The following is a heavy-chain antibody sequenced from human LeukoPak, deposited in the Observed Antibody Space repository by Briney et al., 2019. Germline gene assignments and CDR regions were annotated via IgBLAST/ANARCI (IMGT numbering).Heavy chain of an antibody. CDR2: ISVCGGVR. CDR3: ARDRGYFYDQLDY. J-gene: IGHJ4*02. D-gene: IGHD2/OR15-2a*01. Sequence: TGGSLRLSCVASGYPFSSYSMNWIRQAPGKGLEWVSYISVCGGVRSYADSVKGRFTISRDDARNSLYLQMNSLKDEGTAVYYCARDRGYFYDQLDYWGQGTLVTVSS. CDR1: GYPFSSYS. V-gene: IGHV3-48*02.